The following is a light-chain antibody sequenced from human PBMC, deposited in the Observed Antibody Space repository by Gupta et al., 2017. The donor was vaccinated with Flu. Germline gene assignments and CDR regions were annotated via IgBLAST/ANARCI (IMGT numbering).Light chain of an antibody. CDR1: SGSIDSNY. CDR3: PYYNCNQWV. CDR2: DDD. Sequence: FMLTQPDSVSESPGKQVTITCTRSSGSIDSNYMQWHQQRPGSAPTSVLYDDDQSPNGVPDRFSGSIYGSSTAVTITMSQLDAEADYYYYSPYYNCNQWVFGGGTKMTVL. V-gene: IGLV6-57*03. J-gene: IGLJ3*02.